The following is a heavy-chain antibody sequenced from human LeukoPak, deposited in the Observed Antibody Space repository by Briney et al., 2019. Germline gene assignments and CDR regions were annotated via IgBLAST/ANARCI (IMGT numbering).Heavy chain of an antibody. D-gene: IGHD3-10*01. V-gene: IGHV3-30*02. Sequence: GGSLRLSCAASGFAFSSYGMHWVRQAPGKGLEWVAFIRYDGSNKYYADSVKGRFTISRDNSKNTLYLQMNSLRAEDTAVYYCAKDQLRYGSPRGPAPEDYWGQGTLATVSS. J-gene: IGHJ4*02. CDR3: AKDQLRYGSPRGPAPEDY. CDR1: GFAFSSYG. CDR2: IRYDGSNK.